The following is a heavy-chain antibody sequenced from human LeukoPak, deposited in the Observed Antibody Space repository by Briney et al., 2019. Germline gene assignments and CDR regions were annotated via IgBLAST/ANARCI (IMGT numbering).Heavy chain of an antibody. CDR2: INHSGST. J-gene: IGHJ3*02. D-gene: IGHD3-10*01. CDR1: GGSLSGYY. V-gene: IGHV4-34*01. Sequence: ASETLSLTCAVYGGSLSGYYWSWIRQPPGKGLEWIGEINHSGSTNYNPSLKSRVTISVDTSKNQFSLKLSSVTAADTAVYYCARADGSGSYDAFDIWGQGTMVTVSS. CDR3: ARADGSGSYDAFDI.